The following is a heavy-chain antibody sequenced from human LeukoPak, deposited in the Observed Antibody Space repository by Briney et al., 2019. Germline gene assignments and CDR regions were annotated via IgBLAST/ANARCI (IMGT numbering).Heavy chain of an antibody. Sequence: PGRSLRLSCAASGFTFGDYAMHWVRQAPGKGLDWVSGISWNSGSIGYADSVKGRFTISRDNAKNSLYLQMNSLRAEDTALYYCAKDGGNYYDSSGFDYWGQGTLVTVSS. CDR2: ISWNSGSI. CDR1: GFTFGDYA. CDR3: AKDGGNYYDSSGFDY. D-gene: IGHD3-22*01. V-gene: IGHV3-9*01. J-gene: IGHJ4*02.